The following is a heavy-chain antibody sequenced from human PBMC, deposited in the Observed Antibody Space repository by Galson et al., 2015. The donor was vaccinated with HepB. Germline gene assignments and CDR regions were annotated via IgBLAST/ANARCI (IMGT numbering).Heavy chain of an antibody. Sequence: SLRLSCAASGFTFTSYAMTWVRQAPGKGLEWVSSITSSGANTYYTDSVKGRFTISRDNSRTTLLLQLNSLRAEDTAVYYCARGPRYHYDSSGAGYFDYWGQGTLVTVSS. CDR3: ARGPRYHYDSSGAGYFDY. J-gene: IGHJ4*02. CDR2: ITSSGANT. CDR1: GFTFTSYA. D-gene: IGHD3-22*01. V-gene: IGHV3-23*01.